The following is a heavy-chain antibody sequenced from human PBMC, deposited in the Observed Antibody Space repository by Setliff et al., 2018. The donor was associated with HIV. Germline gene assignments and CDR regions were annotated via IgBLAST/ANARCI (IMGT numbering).Heavy chain of an antibody. Sequence: PSETLSLTCDVSGFSISSRYYWNWIRQPPGKGLEWIGCIYYSGRTTYNSSLKSRVTISLDTSKKQFSLKLNSVTAADTAVYYCARGLMSYNFWGGRNDYHYMDVWGKGTTVTVSS. V-gene: IGHV4-61*01. CDR2: IYYSGRT. CDR3: ARGLMSYNFWGGRNDYHYMDV. D-gene: IGHD3-3*01. J-gene: IGHJ6*03. CDR1: GFSISSRYY.